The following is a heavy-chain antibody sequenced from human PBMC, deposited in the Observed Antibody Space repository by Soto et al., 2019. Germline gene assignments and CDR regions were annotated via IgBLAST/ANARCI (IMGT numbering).Heavy chain of an antibody. V-gene: IGHV5-51*01. CDR2: IYPGDSDT. CDR1: GYSFTRYW. Sequence: PGESLKLSCTGSGYSFTRYWIGWVRQMPGKGLEWMGIIYPGDSDTRYSPSFQGQVTISADKSISTAYLQWSSLKASDTAMYYCARHSYARHDEKKRTYYDFWSGYPPHGMDVWGQGTTVTVSS. D-gene: IGHD3-3*01. J-gene: IGHJ6*02. CDR3: ARHSYARHDEKKRTYYDFWSGYPPHGMDV.